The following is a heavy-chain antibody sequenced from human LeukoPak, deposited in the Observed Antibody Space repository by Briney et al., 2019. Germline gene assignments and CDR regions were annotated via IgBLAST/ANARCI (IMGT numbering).Heavy chain of an antibody. CDR1: GYTFTSYA. CDR3: ARDQGEPPTFDY. J-gene: IGHJ4*02. Sequence: ASVKVSCKASGYTFTSYAMHWVRQAPGQGLEWMGWINAGNGNTKYSQKFQGRVTITRDTSASTAYMELSSLRSEDTAVYYCARDQGEPPTFDYWGQGTLVTVSS. D-gene: IGHD3-16*01. CDR2: INAGNGNT. V-gene: IGHV1-3*01.